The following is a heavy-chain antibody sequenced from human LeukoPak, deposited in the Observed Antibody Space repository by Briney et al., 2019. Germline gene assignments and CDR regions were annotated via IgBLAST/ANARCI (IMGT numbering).Heavy chain of an antibody. CDR2: IYYSRST. J-gene: IGHJ4*02. V-gene: IGHV4-39*01. Sequence: SETLSLTCTVSAGSISSSSYYRGWIRQPPGKGLEWIGSIYYSRSTYYNPSLKSRVTISVDTSKNQFSLKLSSVTAADTAVYYCARPYSSGWYGDFDYWGQGTLVTVSS. D-gene: IGHD6-19*01. CDR3: ARPYSSGWYGDFDY. CDR1: AGSISSSSYY.